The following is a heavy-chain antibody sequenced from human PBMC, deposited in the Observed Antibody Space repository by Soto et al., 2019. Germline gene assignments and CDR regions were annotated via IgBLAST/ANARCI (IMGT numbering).Heavy chain of an antibody. J-gene: IGHJ6*02. CDR3: ASSPAFSSSWYGIPPDSSHGMDV. V-gene: IGHV1-46*04. D-gene: IGHD6-13*01. CDR1: GYTFTSFY. CDR2: INPSSGIT. Sequence: QMQLVQSGAEVKMPGASVRVSCKSSGYTFTSFYIPWVREAPGPGLEGMGIINPSSGITNVEQRLRASDSMTSNMPANTPYMALSSLKSDNTAVYYCASSPAFSSSWYGIPPDSSHGMDVWGQGTTVTVS.